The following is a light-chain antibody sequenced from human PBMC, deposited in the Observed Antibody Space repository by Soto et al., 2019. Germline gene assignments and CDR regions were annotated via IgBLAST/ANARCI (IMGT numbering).Light chain of an antibody. CDR2: VNS. CDR1: SSNIGAGFD. V-gene: IGLV1-40*01. Sequence: QSVLTQPPSVSGAPGQRVTISCTGRSSNIGAGFDVHWYQQVPGAAPKLLIFVNSNRPSGVPDRFSGSKSGTSASLAITGLQAEDEADYYCQSYDSSLSGYVFGTGTKVTVL. J-gene: IGLJ1*01. CDR3: QSYDSSLSGYV.